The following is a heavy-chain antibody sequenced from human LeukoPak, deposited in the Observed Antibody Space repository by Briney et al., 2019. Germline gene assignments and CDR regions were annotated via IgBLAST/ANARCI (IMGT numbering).Heavy chain of an antibody. CDR3: AKAFRAAYYYDSSGDN. V-gene: IGHV3-23*01. Sequence: QSGGSLRLSCAASGFTFSSYAMSWVRQAPGKGLEWVSAISGSGGSTYYADSVKGRFTISRDNSKNTLYLQMNSLRAEDTAVYYCAKAFRAAYYYDSSGDNWGQGTLVTVSS. D-gene: IGHD3-22*01. J-gene: IGHJ4*02. CDR2: ISGSGGST. CDR1: GFTFSSYA.